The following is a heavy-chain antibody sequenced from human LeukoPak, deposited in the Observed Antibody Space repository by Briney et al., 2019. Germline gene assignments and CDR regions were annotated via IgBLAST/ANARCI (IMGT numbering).Heavy chain of an antibody. CDR3: ASGTMVVTPGYFDY. D-gene: IGHD4-23*01. V-gene: IGHV3-30-3*01. CDR1: GFSFSSYA. J-gene: IGHJ4*02. Sequence: GTSLRLSCAASGFSFSSYAMHWVRQAPGKGLEWVAITSYDGSTKYYADSVKGRFTLSRDNSKNTLYLQMNSLRAEDTAVYYCASGTMVVTPGYFDYWGQGTLVTVSS. CDR2: TSYDGSTK.